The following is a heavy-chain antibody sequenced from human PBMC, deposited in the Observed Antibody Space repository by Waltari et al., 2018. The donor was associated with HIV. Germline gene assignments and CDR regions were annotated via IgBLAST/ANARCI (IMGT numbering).Heavy chain of an antibody. CDR2: VYSGRTP. CDR1: GDSISSRTYY. J-gene: IGHJ4*02. D-gene: IGHD6-19*01. CDR3: ASSGSSTLDN. V-gene: IGHV4-39*02. Sequence: QLQLQESGPGLVKHSETLSLTCTVSGDSISSRTYYWGWIRQPPGKGLEWFGSVYSGRTPYYSPSLKRRVFISVDTSKNHFYRRLSSVTAADTAVYFCASSGSSTLDNWGQGTLVCVSS.